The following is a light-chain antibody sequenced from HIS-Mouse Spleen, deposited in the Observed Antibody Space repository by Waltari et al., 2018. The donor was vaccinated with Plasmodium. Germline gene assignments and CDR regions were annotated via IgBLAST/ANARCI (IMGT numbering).Light chain of an antibody. J-gene: IGLJ2*01. CDR3: SPYAGSNNLV. CDR1: SSDVGGYNY. V-gene: IGLV2-8*01. Sequence: QSALIQPPSASGSPGQSVTISCTGTSSDVGGYNYVPWYQQHPGKAPKLMIYEGSKRPSGVPERFSGSKAGNTASLTVSGLQAEDEADYYCSPYAGSNNLVFGGGTKLTVL. CDR2: EGS.